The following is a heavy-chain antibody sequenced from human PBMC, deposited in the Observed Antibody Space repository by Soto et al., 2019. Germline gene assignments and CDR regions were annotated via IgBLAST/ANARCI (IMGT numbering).Heavy chain of an antibody. CDR2: VYSTGTT. CDR1: GGFVSSASYF. J-gene: IGHJ5*02. V-gene: IGHV4-61*01. Sequence: QVQLQESGPGLVKPSETLSLTCTVSGGFVSSASYFWSWIRQPPGQEMEFIAYVYSTGTTKYSPSLKSRASISLDKSKNQFSLILSSVTTADTAIYYCARMRFGEVPSWFYPWGQGILFSGS. CDR3: ARMRFGEVPSWFYP. D-gene: IGHD3-3*01.